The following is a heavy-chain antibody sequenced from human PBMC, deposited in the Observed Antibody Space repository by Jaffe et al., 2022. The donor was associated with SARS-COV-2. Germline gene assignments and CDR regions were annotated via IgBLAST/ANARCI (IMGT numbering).Heavy chain of an antibody. D-gene: IGHD1-26*01. CDR1: GFTFDDYA. V-gene: IGHV3-9*01. CDR2: ISWNSGSI. Sequence: EVQLVESGGGLVQPGRSLRLSCAASGFTFDDYAMHWVRQAPGKGLEWVSGISWNSGSIGYADSVKGRFTISRDNAKNSLYLQMNSLRAEDTALYYCAKDSIVGATWYYGMDVWGQGTTVTVSS. J-gene: IGHJ6*02. CDR3: AKDSIVGATWYYGMDV.